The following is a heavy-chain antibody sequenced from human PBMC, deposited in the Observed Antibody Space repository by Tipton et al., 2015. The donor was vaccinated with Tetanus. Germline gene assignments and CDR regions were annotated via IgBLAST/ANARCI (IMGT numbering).Heavy chain of an antibody. CDR3: ARHLYGYWFDP. V-gene: IGHV4-39*02. CDR2: IYFEGST. J-gene: IGHJ5*02. D-gene: IGHD2/OR15-2a*01. CDR1: GESFSGHY. Sequence: TLSLTCAVSGESFSGHYWGWIRQAPGKGLEWIASIYFEGSTYYSPSLRSRLTIDVDTSQNLFSLRLASVTAADTAVYYCARHLYGYWFDPWGQGAPVTVSS.